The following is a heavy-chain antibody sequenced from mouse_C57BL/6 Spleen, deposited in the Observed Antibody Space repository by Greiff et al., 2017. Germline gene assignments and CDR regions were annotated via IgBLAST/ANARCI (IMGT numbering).Heavy chain of an antibody. D-gene: IGHD4-1*01. V-gene: IGHV1-82*01. CDR3: ARLGRYWYFDV. J-gene: IGHJ1*03. CDR1: GYAFSSSW. CDR2: IYPGDGDT. Sequence: QVQLQQSGPELVKPGASVKISCKASGYAFSSSWMNWVKQRPGKGLEWIGRIYPGDGDTNYNGKFKGKATLTADKSSSTAYMQLSSLTSEDSAVYFCARLGRYWYFDVWGTGTTVTVSS.